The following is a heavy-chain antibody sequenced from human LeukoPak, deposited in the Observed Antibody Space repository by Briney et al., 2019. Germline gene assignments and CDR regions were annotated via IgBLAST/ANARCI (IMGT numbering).Heavy chain of an antibody. J-gene: IGHJ4*02. CDR1: GFTFDDYA. V-gene: IGHV3-9*01. CDR2: ITWNSGNI. D-gene: IGHD3-10*01. Sequence: PGGSLRLSCAASGFTFDDYAMHWVRQAPGKGLEWVSGITWNSGNIAQADSVKGRFTISRDNAKNSLRLQMDSLRPEDTALYYCAKSRGYHGSGREPFDYWGQGTLVTASS. CDR3: AKSRGYHGSGREPFDY.